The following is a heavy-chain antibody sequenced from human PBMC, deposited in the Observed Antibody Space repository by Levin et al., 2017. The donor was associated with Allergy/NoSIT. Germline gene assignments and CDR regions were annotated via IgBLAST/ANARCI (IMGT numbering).Heavy chain of an antibody. CDR2: ISSSSSYI. Sequence: GGSLRLSCAASGFTFSSYSMNWVRQAPGKGLEWVSSISSSSSYIYYADSVKGRFTISRDNAKNSLYLQMNSLRAEDTAVYYCARFLGPQRGGGMDVWGQGTTVTVSS. D-gene: IGHD3-16*01. V-gene: IGHV3-21*01. CDR1: GFTFSSYS. CDR3: ARFLGPQRGGGMDV. J-gene: IGHJ6*02.